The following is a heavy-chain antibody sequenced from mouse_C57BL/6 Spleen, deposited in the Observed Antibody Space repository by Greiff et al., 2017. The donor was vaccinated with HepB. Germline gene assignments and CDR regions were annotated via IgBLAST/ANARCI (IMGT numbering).Heavy chain of an antibody. CDR2: ISSGGSYT. CDR1: GFTFSSYG. V-gene: IGHV5-6*01. J-gene: IGHJ2*01. CDR3: AGHETVNYFAY. Sequence: EVQGVESGGDLVKPGGSLKLSCAASGFTFSSYGMSWVRQTPDKRLEWVATISSGGSYTYYPDSVNGRFTISRDNAKNTLDLQMSSLKSEDTAMYYCAGHETVNYFAYWGQGTTLTVSS.